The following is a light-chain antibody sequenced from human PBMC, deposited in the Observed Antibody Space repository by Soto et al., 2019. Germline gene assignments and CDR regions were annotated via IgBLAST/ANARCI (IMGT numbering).Light chain of an antibody. V-gene: IGLV1-44*01. CDR1: SSNIGTNP. J-gene: IGLJ3*02. CDR2: SDN. CDR3: ETWDDGLYGPV. Sequence: QSVLTQPPSASGTPGQRVTISCYGSSSNIGTNPVQWYLQLPGTAPKLLIYSDNERPSGVPDRFSGSKSGTSASLAISGLQSEDEADYHCETWDDGLYGPVFGGGTKLTVL.